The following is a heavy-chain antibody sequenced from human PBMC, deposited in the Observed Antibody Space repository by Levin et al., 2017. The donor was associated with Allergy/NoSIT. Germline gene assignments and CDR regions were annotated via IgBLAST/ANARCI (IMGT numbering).Heavy chain of an antibody. CDR3: ARDAGKYGDYGFDY. Sequence: PSETLSLTCAVSGGSISSSNWWSWVRQPPGKGLEWIGEIYHSGSTNYNPSLKSRVTISVDKSKNQFSLKLSSVTAADTAVYYCARDAGKYGDYGFDYWGQGTLVTVSS. CDR1: GGSISSSNW. CDR2: IYHSGST. J-gene: IGHJ4*02. V-gene: IGHV4-4*02. D-gene: IGHD4-17*01.